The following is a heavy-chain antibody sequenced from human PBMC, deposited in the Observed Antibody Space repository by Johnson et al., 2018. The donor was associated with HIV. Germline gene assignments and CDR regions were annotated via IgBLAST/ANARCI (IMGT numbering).Heavy chain of an antibody. D-gene: IGHD6-13*01. V-gene: IGHV3-30*03. CDR3: ARAYSSSWYRDDAFDI. CDR2: ISFTGLKK. J-gene: IGHJ3*02. Sequence: QVQLVESGGGLVQPGGSLRLSCAGTGFTVSSNYMYWVRQAPGKGLEWVTVISFTGLKKYYVDSVKGRFTISRDNSKNTLYLQMNSLRAEDTAVYYCARAYSSSWYRDDAFDIWGQGTMVTVFS. CDR1: GFTVSSNY.